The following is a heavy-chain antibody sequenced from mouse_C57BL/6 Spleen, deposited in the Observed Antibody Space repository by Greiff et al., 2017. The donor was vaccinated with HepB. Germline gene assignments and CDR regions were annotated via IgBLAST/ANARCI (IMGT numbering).Heavy chain of an antibody. D-gene: IGHD2-1*01. J-gene: IGHJ1*03. V-gene: IGHV1-82*01. CDR1: GYAFSSSW. CDR3: ARERGNSWYFDV. Sequence: VQLQQSGPELVKPGASVKISCKASGYAFSSSWMNWVKQRPGKGLEWIGRIYPGDGDTNYNGKFKGKATLTADKSSSTAYMQLSSLTSEDSAVYFCARERGNSWYFDVWGTGTTVTVSS. CDR2: IYPGDGDT.